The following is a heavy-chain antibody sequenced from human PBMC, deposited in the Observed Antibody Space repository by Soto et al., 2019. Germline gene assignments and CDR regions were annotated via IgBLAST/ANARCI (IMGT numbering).Heavy chain of an antibody. V-gene: IGHV4-31*03. CDR1: GDSISGGASF. J-gene: IGHJ5*02. CDR2: VYYSGSS. Sequence: SETLSLTCTVSGDSISGGASFWSWIRQPPGKGLEWIANVYYSGSSYYNPSLKSRLTISVDTTKNQFSLQLKSMTAADTAVYSCANLSWTSSTCYFPGWFDPWGQGPLVTVCS. D-gene: IGHD2-2*01. CDR3: ANLSWTSSTCYFPGWFDP.